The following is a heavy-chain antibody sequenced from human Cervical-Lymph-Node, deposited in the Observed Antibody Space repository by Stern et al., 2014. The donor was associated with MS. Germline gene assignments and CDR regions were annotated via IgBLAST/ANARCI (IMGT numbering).Heavy chain of an antibody. V-gene: IGHV3-30*18. CDR3: AKGTVLHDY. CDR1: VFTFSSYG. J-gene: IGHJ4*02. Sequence: VQLVESGGGVVQPGRSLRLSCAASVFTFSSYGMHLVRQAPGKGLEWVAVISYDGSNKYYADSVKGRFTISRENSKNTLYLQMNSLRAEDTAVYYCAKGTVLHDYWGQGTLVTVSS. D-gene: IGHD4-17*01. CDR2: ISYDGSNK.